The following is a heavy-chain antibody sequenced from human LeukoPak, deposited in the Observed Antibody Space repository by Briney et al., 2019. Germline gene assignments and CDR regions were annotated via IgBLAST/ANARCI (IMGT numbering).Heavy chain of an antibody. J-gene: IGHJ4*02. CDR1: GFTFSSYA. V-gene: IGHV3-23*01. CDR2: ISGSGGST. CDR3: AKWSSGITMVRGVMGAFDY. Sequence: GGSLRLSCAASGFTFSSYAMSWVRQAPGKGLEWVSAISGSGGSTYYADSVKGRFTISRDNTKNTLYLRMHSLRAEDTAVYYCAKWSSGITMVRGVMGAFDYWGQGTLVTVSS. D-gene: IGHD3-10*01.